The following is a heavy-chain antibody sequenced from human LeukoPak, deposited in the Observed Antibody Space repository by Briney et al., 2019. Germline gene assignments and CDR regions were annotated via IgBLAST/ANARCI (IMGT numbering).Heavy chain of an antibody. CDR1: GYSFTTYH. CDR2: IKDSGTT. J-gene: IGHJ4*02. Sequence: GASVKVSCKASGYSFTTYHIHWVRQAPGQGLEWMGIIKDSGTTIYPQKFQGRVTMTRDTSTSTVYMEVSSLRSEDTAVYYCARDQFAFGLFDYWGQGTLVTVSS. CDR3: ARDQFAFGLFDY. V-gene: IGHV1-46*01. D-gene: IGHD3/OR15-3a*01.